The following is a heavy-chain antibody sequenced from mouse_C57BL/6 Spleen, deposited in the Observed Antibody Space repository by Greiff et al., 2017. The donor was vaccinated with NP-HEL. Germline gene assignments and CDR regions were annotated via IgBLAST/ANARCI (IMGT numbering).Heavy chain of an antibody. CDR3: ARVIYYGNYFDY. Sequence: EVKLVESGGGLVKPGGSLKLSCAASGFTFSSYAMSWVRQTPEKRLEWVATISDGGSYTYYPDNVKGRFTISRDNAKNTLYLQMSHLKSEDTAMYYCARVIYYGNYFDYWGQGTTLTVSS. V-gene: IGHV5-4*03. CDR1: GFTFSSYA. CDR2: ISDGGSYT. D-gene: IGHD2-1*01. J-gene: IGHJ2*01.